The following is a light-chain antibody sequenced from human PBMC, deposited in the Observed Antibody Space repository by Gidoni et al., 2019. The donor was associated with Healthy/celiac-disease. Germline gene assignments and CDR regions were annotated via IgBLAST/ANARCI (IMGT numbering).Light chain of an antibody. CDR2: EVS. V-gene: IGLV2-23*02. J-gene: IGLJ3*02. CDR3: CSYAGSRTWV. CDR1: SSDVGSYNL. Sequence: QSALTQPASLSGSPVQSITISCTGTSSDVGSYNLVSWYQQHPGKAPKLMIYEVSKRPSGVSNRFSGSKSGNTASLTISGLQAEDEADYYCCSYAGSRTWVFGGGTKLTVL.